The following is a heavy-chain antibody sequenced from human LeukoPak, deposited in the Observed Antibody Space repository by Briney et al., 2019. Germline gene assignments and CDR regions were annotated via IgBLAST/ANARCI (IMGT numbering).Heavy chain of an antibody. CDR1: GYTFTSYD. J-gene: IGHJ5*02. D-gene: IGHD6-13*01. CDR2: MNPNSGNT. Sequence: GASVKVSCKASGYTFTSYDINWVRQATGQGLEWMGWMNPNSGNTGYAQKFQGRVTITRNTSISTAYMELSSLRSEDTAVYYCASSHGSNVRRRWFDPWGQGTLVTVSS. CDR3: ASSHGSNVRRRWFDP. V-gene: IGHV1-8*03.